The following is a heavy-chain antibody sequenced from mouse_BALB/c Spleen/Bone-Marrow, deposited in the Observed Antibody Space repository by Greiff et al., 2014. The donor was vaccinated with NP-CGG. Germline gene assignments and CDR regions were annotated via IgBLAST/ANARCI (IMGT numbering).Heavy chain of an antibody. CDR2: IDPETGGT. J-gene: IGHJ4*01. D-gene: IGHD2-2*01. CDR3: TREGIYFGYDVPMDY. CDR1: GYKFTDYE. V-gene: IGHV1-15*01. Sequence: QVQLQQSGAELVRPGASVTLSCKASGYKFTDYEMHWVKQTPVHGLEWIGSIDPETGGTAYNQNFKGQATLTADRSSTTAYMELRSLTSEDSAVYYCTREGIYFGYDVPMDYWGQGTSVTVSS.